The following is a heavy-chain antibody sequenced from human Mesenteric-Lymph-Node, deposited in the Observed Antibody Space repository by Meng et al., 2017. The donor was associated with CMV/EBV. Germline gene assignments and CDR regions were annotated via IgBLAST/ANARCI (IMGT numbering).Heavy chain of an antibody. CDR3: AKGYPWIQPPSDGMDV. V-gene: IGHV3-23*01. CDR2: ISSGSGYT. D-gene: IGHD5-18*01. J-gene: IGHJ6*02. Sequence: GESLKISCAASGFIFTNYALTWVRQAPGKGLEWVSGISSGSGYTYYADSVKGRFTISRDNSKNTLYLQMNSLRAEDTAVYYCAKGYPWIQPPSDGMDVWGQGTTVTVSS. CDR1: GFIFTNYA.